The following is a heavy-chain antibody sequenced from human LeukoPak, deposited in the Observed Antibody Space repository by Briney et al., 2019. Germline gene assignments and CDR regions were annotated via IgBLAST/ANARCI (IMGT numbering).Heavy chain of an antibody. D-gene: IGHD3-3*01. CDR3: ARGSRFLEWLLYRTQKVNSLTGAFDI. J-gene: IGHJ3*02. CDR1: GFTFSSYA. V-gene: IGHV3-30-3*01. Sequence: PGGSLRLSCAASGFTFSSYAMHWVRQAPGKGLEWVAVISYDGSNKYYADSVKGRFTISRDNSKNTLYLQMNSLRAEDTAVYYCARGSRFLEWLLYRTQKVNSLTGAFDIWGQGTMVTVSS. CDR2: ISYDGSNK.